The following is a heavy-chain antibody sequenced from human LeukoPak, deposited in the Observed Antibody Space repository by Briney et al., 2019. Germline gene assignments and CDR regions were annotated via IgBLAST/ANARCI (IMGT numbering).Heavy chain of an antibody. CDR3: AKPYYGSGSYYDY. D-gene: IGHD3-10*01. V-gene: IGHV3-23*01. Sequence: GGSLRLSCAASGFTFSSYGMSWVRQAPGKGLEWVSAISGSGGSTYYADSVKGRFTISRDNSKNTLYLQMNSLRAEDTAVYYCAKPYYGSGSYYDYWGQGTLVTVSS. CDR2: ISGSGGST. J-gene: IGHJ4*02. CDR1: GFTFSSYG.